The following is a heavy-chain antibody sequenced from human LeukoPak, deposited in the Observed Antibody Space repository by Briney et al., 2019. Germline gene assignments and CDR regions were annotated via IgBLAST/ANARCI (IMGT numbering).Heavy chain of an antibody. CDR3: ARDAGDRGGFDY. Sequence: GGSLRLSCAASGFTVSSNYMSWVRQAPGKGLEWVSVIYSGGSTYYADSVKGRFTTSRDNSKNTLYLQMNSLRAEDTAVYYCARDAGDRGGFDYWGQGTLVTVSS. J-gene: IGHJ4*02. CDR2: IYSGGST. D-gene: IGHD7-27*01. V-gene: IGHV3-66*01. CDR1: GFTVSSNY.